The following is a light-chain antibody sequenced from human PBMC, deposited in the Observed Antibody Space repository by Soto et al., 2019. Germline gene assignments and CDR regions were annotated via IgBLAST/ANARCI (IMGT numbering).Light chain of an antibody. Sequence: PGARATLSCGASQSVTGNYLAWFQQRPGQAPWLLIYGASTRASGISDRFSGSGSGTDFTLIISRLEPEDFAVYYCQQYGSTPRTFGGGTNVEIK. CDR3: QQYGSTPRT. V-gene: IGKV3-20*01. CDR1: QSVTGNY. CDR2: GAS. J-gene: IGKJ4*01.